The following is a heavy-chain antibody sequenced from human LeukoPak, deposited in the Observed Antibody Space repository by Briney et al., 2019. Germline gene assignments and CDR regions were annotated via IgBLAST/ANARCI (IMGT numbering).Heavy chain of an antibody. CDR2: IIPIFGSA. V-gene: IGHV1-69*05. CDR3: ARNSDYFDSSGYYAFDY. CDR1: GGTFSSYA. J-gene: IGHJ4*02. D-gene: IGHD3-22*01. Sequence: SVKASCKASGGTFSSYAISWVRQAPGQGLEWMGGIIPIFGSANYTQKFQGRVTITTDESTSTAYMELSSLRSEDTAVYYCARNSDYFDSSGYYAFDYWGQGTLVTVSS.